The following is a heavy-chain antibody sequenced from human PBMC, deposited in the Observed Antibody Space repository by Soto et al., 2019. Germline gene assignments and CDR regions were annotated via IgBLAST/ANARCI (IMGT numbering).Heavy chain of an antibody. CDR1: GFTFSSYA. CDR3: AKDFLVVVAGTYFDF. CDR2: ISGSAGST. D-gene: IGHD6-19*01. V-gene: IGHV3-23*01. Sequence: EVQLLESGGGLVQPGGSLRLSCAASGFTFSSYAMSWVRQAPGKGLEWVSAISGSAGSTYYADSVKGRFTISRDNSKNTLYLQMNSLSAEDTAVYYCAKDFLVVVAGTYFDFWGQGTLVTVSS. J-gene: IGHJ4*02.